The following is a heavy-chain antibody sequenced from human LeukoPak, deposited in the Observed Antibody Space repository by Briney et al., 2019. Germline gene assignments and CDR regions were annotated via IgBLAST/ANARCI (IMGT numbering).Heavy chain of an antibody. V-gene: IGHV3-21*03. J-gene: IGHJ4*02. D-gene: IGHD3-16*01. CDR1: GFTFSSYS. Sequence: PGGSLRLSCAASGFTFSSYSMNWVRQAPGKGLEWVSSISSSSSYIYYADSVKGRFTISRDNAKNSLYLQMNSLKPEDTAVYYCTTDRPFTGGGVITHWGQGTLVTVSS. CDR3: TTDRPFTGGGVITH. CDR2: ISSSSSYI.